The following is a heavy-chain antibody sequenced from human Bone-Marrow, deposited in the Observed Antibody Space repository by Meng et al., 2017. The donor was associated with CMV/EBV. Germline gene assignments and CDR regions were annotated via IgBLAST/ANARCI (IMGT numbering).Heavy chain of an antibody. Sequence: GRSLRLSCIVSGYSISDGYYWGWVRQSPGKGLEWVSSISSSSSYIYYADSVKGRFTISRDNAKNSLYLQMNSLRAEDTAVYYCARVDHGNWGQGTLVTVSS. CDR1: GYSISDGYY. J-gene: IGHJ4*02. V-gene: IGHV3-21*01. CDR3: ARVDHGN. CDR2: ISSSSSYI. D-gene: IGHD1-14*01.